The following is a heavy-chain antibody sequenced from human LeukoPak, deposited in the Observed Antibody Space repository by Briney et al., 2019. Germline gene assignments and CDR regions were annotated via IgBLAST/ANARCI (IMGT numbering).Heavy chain of an antibody. Sequence: SETLSLTCAVSGGSISSSNWWSWVRQPPGKGLEWIGNIYYNGNTDYNPSLKSRFTISVDTSKNQFSLKLSSVTAADTAVYYCARVAAKTVDYWGQGTLVTVSS. CDR3: ARVAAKTVDY. D-gene: IGHD2-15*01. CDR1: GGSISSSNW. J-gene: IGHJ4*02. V-gene: IGHV4-4*02. CDR2: IYYNGNT.